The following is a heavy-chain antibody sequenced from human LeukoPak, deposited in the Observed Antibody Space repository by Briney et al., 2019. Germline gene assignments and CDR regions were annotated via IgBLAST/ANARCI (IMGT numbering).Heavy chain of an antibody. CDR2: INHSGST. V-gene: IGHV4-34*01. CDR3: ARGMVGVVVITSRYFDH. D-gene: IGHD3-22*01. CDR1: GGSFSGYY. Sequence: PSETLSLTCAVYGGSFSGYYWSWIRQPPGKGLEWIGEINHSGSTNYNPSLRSRVTISVDTSKNQFSLKLSSVTAADTAVYYCARGMVGVVVITSRYFDHWGQGTLVTVSS. J-gene: IGHJ4*02.